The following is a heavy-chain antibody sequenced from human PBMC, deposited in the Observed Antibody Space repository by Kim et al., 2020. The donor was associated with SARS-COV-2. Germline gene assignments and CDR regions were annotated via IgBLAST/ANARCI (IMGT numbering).Heavy chain of an antibody. D-gene: IGHD3-10*01. Sequence: SETLSLTCSVSGDSIGSFYWSWIRQTPGKGLEWIGYVYHSGTANFSPSFNSRVTLSVDMAKNQFSLTLRSVTAADTAFYYCARETTGYRELPDWGQGILVIVSS. V-gene: IGHV4-59*01. CDR3: ARETTGYRELPD. J-gene: IGHJ4*02. CDR1: GDSIGSFY. CDR2: VYHSGTA.